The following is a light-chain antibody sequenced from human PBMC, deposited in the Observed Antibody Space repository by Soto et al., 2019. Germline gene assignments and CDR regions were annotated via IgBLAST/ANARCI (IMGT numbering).Light chain of an antibody. J-gene: IGKJ1*01. CDR3: QQYVSSPWA. V-gene: IGKV3-20*01. CDR1: QSVSSY. CDR2: DAS. Sequence: EIVMTQSPATLSLSPGERGTLSCMASQSVSSYLAWYQQKPGQAPRLLIYDASNRATGIPARFSGSGSGTDFTLTISRLEPEDFAVYYCQQYVSSPWAFGQGTKVDIK.